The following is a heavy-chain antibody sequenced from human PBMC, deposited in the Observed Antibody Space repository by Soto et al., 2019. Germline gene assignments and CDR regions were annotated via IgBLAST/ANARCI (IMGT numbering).Heavy chain of an antibody. CDR1: GFTFSSYA. CDR2: ISSNGGST. J-gene: IGHJ4*02. Sequence: PGGSLRLSCAASGFTFSSYAMHWVRQAPGKGLEYVSAISSNGGSTYYADSVKGRFTISRDNSKNTLYLQMSSLRAEDTAVYYCVKARSSSPRNYFDYWGQGTLVTVSS. D-gene: IGHD6-6*01. CDR3: VKARSSSPRNYFDY. V-gene: IGHV3-64D*06.